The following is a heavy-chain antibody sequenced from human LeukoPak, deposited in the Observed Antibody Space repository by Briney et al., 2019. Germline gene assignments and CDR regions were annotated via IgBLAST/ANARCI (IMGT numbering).Heavy chain of an antibody. V-gene: IGHV2-5*02. CDR3: AHPMRDILTGYFNRPDAFDI. J-gene: IGHJ3*02. Sequence: ESGPTLVNPTQTLTLTCTFSGFSLSTSGVGVGWIRQPPGKALEWLALIYWDDDKRYSPSLKSRLTITKDTSKNQVVLTMTNMDPVDTATYYCAHPMRDILTGYFNRPDAFDIWGQGTMVTVSS. CDR1: GFSLSTSGVG. CDR2: IYWDDDK. D-gene: IGHD3-9*01.